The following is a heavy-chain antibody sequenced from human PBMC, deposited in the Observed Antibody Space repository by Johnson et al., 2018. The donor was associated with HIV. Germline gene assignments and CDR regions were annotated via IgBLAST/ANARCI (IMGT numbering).Heavy chain of an antibody. V-gene: IGHV3-11*04. CDR2: ISSSGSTI. Sequence: QVQVVESGGGLVKPGGSLRLSCAASGFTFSDYYMSWIRQAPGKGLEWVSYISSSGSTIYYADSVKGRFTISRDNAKNSLYLQMNSLRAEDTAVYYCASVGRGEMATAPLDAFDIWCQGTMVTVSS. J-gene: IGHJ3*02. CDR3: ASVGRGEMATAPLDAFDI. CDR1: GFTFSDYY. D-gene: IGHD5-24*01.